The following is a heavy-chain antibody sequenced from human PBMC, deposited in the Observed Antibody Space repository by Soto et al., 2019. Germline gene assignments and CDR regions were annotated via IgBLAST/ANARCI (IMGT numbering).Heavy chain of an antibody. Sequence: LRLSCAASGFTFSSYAMSWVRQPPGKGLEWIGYIYYSGSTYYNPSLKSRVTISVDTSKNQFSLKLSSVTAADTAVYYCARFHSYYGDYFFGYWGQGTLVTVSS. D-gene: IGHD4-17*01. V-gene: IGHV4-30-4*08. CDR3: ARFHSYYGDYFFGY. CDR2: IYYSGST. CDR1: GFTFSSYA. J-gene: IGHJ4*02.